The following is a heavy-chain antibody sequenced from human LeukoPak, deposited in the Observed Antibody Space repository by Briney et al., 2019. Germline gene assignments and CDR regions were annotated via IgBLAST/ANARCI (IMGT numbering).Heavy chain of an antibody. CDR3: ARGSSSGWYDDY. CDR2: IYHNGST. V-gene: IGHV4-4*02. CDR1: GGSISSSNW. J-gene: IGHJ4*02. Sequence: PSETLSLTCAVSGGSISSSNWWSWVRQPPGQGLEWIGEIYHNGSTNYNPSLKSRVTISVDKSKNQFSLKLSSVTAADTAVYYCARGSSSGWYDDYWGQGTLVTVSS. D-gene: IGHD6-19*01.